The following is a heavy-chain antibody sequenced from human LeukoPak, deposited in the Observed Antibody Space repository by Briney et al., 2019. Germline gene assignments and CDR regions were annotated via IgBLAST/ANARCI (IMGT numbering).Heavy chain of an antibody. CDR3: ARLGPLKALLWFGELPKFYFDF. CDR2: IYYSGST. J-gene: IGHJ4*02. D-gene: IGHD3-10*01. V-gene: IGHV4-59*08. CDR1: GGSISSYY. Sequence: SETLSLTWTVSGGSISSYYWSWIRQPQGKGLEWIGYIYYSGSTNYNPSLKSRVTISVDTSKNQFSLKLSSVTAADTAVYYCARLGPLKALLWFGELPKFYFDFWGQGTLVTVSS.